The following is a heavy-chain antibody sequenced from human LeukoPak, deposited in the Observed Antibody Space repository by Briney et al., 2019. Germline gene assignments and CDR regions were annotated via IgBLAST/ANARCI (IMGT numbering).Heavy chain of an antibody. J-gene: IGHJ4*02. CDR2: INSDGSST. CDR3: ARGGAYGLELRVAFDY. V-gene: IGHV3-74*01. D-gene: IGHD1-7*01. CDR1: GFTFSSYW. Sequence: PGGSLRLSCAASGFTFSSYWMHWVRQAPGKGLVWVSRINSDGSSTSYADSVKGRFTISSDNAKNTLYLQMNSLRAEDTAVYYCARGGAYGLELRVAFDYWGQGTLVTVSS.